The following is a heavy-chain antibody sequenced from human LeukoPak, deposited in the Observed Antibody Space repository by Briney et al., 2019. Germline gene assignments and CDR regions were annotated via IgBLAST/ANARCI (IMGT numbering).Heavy chain of an antibody. CDR3: ARVSAKSYSDAFDI. Sequence: GGSLRLSCAASGFTFSSYGMHWVRQAPGKGLEWVAVIWYDGSNKYYADSVKGRFTISRDNSKNTLYLQMNSLRAEDTAVYYCARVSAKSYSDAFDIWGQGTMVTVSS. J-gene: IGHJ3*02. D-gene: IGHD1-26*01. CDR2: IWYDGSNK. V-gene: IGHV3-33*01. CDR1: GFTFSSYG.